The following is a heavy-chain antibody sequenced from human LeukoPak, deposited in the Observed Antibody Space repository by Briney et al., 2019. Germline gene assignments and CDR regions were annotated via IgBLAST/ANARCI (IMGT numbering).Heavy chain of an antibody. Sequence: SETLSLTCAVYGGSFSGYYWSWIRQPPGKGLEWIGEINHSGSTNYNPSLKSRVTISVDTSKNQFSLKLSSVTAADTAVYYCERVSTVTTRWFDPWGQGTLVTVSS. CDR1: GGSFSGYY. J-gene: IGHJ5*02. D-gene: IGHD4-17*01. CDR2: INHSGST. V-gene: IGHV4-34*01. CDR3: ERVSTVTTRWFDP.